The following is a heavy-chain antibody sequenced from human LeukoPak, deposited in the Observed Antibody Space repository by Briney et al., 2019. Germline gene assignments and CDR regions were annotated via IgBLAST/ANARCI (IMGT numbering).Heavy chain of an antibody. CDR1: GGSFSGYY. CDR2: INHSGST. V-gene: IGHV4-34*01. J-gene: IGHJ5*02. CDR3: AIHIVVVPAAKKKNWFDP. Sequence: PSETLSLTCAVYGGSFSGYYWSWIRQPPWKGLEWIGEINHSGSTNYNPSLKSRVTISVDTSKNQFSLKLSSVTAADTAVYYCAIHIVVVPAAKKKNWFDPWGQGTLVTVSS. D-gene: IGHD2-2*01.